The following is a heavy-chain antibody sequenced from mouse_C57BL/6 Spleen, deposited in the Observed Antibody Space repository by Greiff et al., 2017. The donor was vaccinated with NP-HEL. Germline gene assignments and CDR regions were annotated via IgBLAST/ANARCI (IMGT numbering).Heavy chain of an antibody. CDR1: GYTFTSYW. CDR3: ARVWLGWYFDV. V-gene: IGHV1-69*01. Sequence: VQLQQPGAELVMPGASVKLSCKASGYTFTSYWMHWVKQRPGQGLEWIGEIDPSDSYTNYNQKFKGKSTLTVDKSSSTAYMQLSSLTSEDSAVYYCARVWLGWYFDVWGTGTTVTVSS. D-gene: IGHD2-2*01. J-gene: IGHJ1*03. CDR2: IDPSDSYT.